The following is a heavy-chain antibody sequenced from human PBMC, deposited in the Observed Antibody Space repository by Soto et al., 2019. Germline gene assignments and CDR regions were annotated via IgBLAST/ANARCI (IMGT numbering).Heavy chain of an antibody. D-gene: IGHD2-8*01. CDR3: AKGSVLRVVEAPLAILGGVDV. Sequence: GGSLRLSCVASGFTFSSYGMHWVRQAPGKWLEWVAVMSYDGSHEYYADSVKGRFTISRDNSRTILYLQMNSLRLEDTAVYYCAKGSVLRVVEAPLAILGGVDVWGQGAMVTVSS. J-gene: IGHJ6*02. V-gene: IGHV3-33*06. CDR1: GFTFSSYG. CDR2: MSYDGSHE.